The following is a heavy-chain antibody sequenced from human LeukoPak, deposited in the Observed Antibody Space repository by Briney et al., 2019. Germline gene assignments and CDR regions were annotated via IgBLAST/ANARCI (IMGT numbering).Heavy chain of an antibody. J-gene: IGHJ3*02. D-gene: IGHD2-2*01. V-gene: IGHV3-23*01. Sequence: PGGSLRLSCAASGFTFSGYAMSWVRQAPGKGLEWVSTISGSGGSTYYEDSVKGRFTISRDNSKNTLFLQMNSLRAEDTAVYYCAKFQLQLLWDAFDIWGQGTMVTVSS. CDR1: GFTFSGYA. CDR3: AKFQLQLLWDAFDI. CDR2: ISGSGGST.